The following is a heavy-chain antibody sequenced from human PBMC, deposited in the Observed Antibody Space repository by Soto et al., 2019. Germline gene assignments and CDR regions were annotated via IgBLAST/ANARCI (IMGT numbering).Heavy chain of an antibody. J-gene: IGHJ6*02. Sequence: GLDLEWLALIYWDDDKRYSPFLKSRLTITKDTSKNEVVLTMTNMDPVDTATYYCAHRYNSLYNYYGMDVWGQGTTVTVSS. CDR2: IYWDDDK. V-gene: IGHV2-5*02. D-gene: IGHD1-20*01. CDR3: AHRYNSLYNYYGMDV.